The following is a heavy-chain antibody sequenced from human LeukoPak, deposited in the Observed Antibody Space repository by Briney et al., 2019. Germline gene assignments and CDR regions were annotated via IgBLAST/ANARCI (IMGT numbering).Heavy chain of an antibody. D-gene: IGHD4-23*01. V-gene: IGHV4-39*01. CDR2: LDSSGST. J-gene: IGHJ6*03. Sequence: PPGTLSLTCTVSRGSTSSRRDYCGWIRQTPGEGLEWIGNLDSSGSTNSNPSRKSRVTISVGTSTSQFSLYLRSVTAADTAIYFCSRSHDYGGLYFYYYMDVWGKGTTVTVSS. CDR1: RGSTSSRRDY. CDR3: SRSHDYGGLYFYYYMDV.